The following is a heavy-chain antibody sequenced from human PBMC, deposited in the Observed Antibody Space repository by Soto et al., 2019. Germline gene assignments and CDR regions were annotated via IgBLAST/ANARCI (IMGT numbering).Heavy chain of an antibody. CDR1: GFTFEDYA. CDR3: AKHQDLKCGGDCESGFDY. Sequence: PVGSLRLSCAASGFTFEDYAMHWVRQAPGKGLEWVAGISWNSGNIGFADSVKGRFTISRDNAKNSLYLQMNSLRAEDTAFYYCAKHQDLKCGGDCESGFDYWGQGTLVTVSS. D-gene: IGHD2-21*02. V-gene: IGHV3-9*01. CDR2: ISWNSGNI. J-gene: IGHJ4*02.